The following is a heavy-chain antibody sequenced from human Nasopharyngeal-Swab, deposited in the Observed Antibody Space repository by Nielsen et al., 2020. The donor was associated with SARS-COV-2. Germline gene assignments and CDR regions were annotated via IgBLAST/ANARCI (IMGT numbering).Heavy chain of an antibody. CDR3: ARDGLDYDFWSAYFMDV. V-gene: IGHV3-21*01. CDR2: ISSSSSYI. J-gene: IGHJ6*02. Sequence: GEALKISCAASGFTFNNYNFNWVRQGPGKGLEGVSSISSSSSYIYYADSVKGRFTISRDNAKNSLYLQMNSLRAEDTAVYYCARDGLDYDFWSAYFMDVWGQGTTITVSS. D-gene: IGHD3-3*01. CDR1: GFTFNNYN.